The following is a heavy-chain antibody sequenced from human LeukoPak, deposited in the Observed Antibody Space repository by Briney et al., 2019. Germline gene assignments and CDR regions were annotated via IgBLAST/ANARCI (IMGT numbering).Heavy chain of an antibody. D-gene: IGHD5-18*01. V-gene: IGHV4-34*01. CDR1: GGSFSGYY. CDR2: INHSGST. Sequence: SETLSLTCAVYGGSFSGYYWSWIRQPPGKGLEWIGEINHSGSTNYNPSLKSRVTISVDTSKNQFSLKLSSVTAAVTAVYYCARVRAMVTYFDYWGQGTLVTVSS. J-gene: IGHJ4*02. CDR3: ARVRAMVTYFDY.